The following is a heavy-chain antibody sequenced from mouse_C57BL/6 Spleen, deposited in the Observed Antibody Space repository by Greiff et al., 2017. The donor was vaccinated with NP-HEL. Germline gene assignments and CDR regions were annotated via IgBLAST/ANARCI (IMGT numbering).Heavy chain of an antibody. J-gene: IGHJ2*01. CDR1: GYTFTSYW. CDR2: IDPNSGGT. Sequence: QVQLKESGAELVKPGASVKLSCKASGYTFTSYWMHWVKQRPGRGLEWIGRIDPNSGGTKYNEKFKSKATLTVDKPSSTAYMQLSSLTSEDSAVYYCARSGYGSRMGDYFDYWGQGTTLTVSS. D-gene: IGHD1-1*01. V-gene: IGHV1-72*01. CDR3: ARSGYGSRMGDYFDY.